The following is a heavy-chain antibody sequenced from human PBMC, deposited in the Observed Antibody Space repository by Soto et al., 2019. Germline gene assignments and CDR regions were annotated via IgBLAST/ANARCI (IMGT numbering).Heavy chain of an antibody. Sequence: GGSLRLSCAASGFSFSDSAIHWVRQASGKGLEWVGRIRTKANSYATAYAASVTGRFTISRDDSKNTAYLQMNSLKTEDTAVYYCTRHIIAASGTSDSASSDYWGQGT. V-gene: IGHV3-73*01. CDR2: IRTKANSYAT. D-gene: IGHD6-13*01. CDR1: GFSFSDSA. J-gene: IGHJ4*02. CDR3: TRHIIAASGTSDSASSDY.